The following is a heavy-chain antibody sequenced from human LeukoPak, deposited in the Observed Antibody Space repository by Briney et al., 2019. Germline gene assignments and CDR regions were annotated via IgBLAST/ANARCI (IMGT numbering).Heavy chain of an antibody. V-gene: IGHV4-59*01. Sequence: SETLSLTCTVSGGSISSYYWSWTRQPPGKVLEWIGYIYYSGSTNYNPSLKSRVTISVDTSKNQFSLKLSSVTAADTAVYYCARDPAPYYFDYWGQGTLVTVSS. CDR3: ARDPAPYYFDY. CDR2: IYYSGST. J-gene: IGHJ4*02. CDR1: GGSISSYY.